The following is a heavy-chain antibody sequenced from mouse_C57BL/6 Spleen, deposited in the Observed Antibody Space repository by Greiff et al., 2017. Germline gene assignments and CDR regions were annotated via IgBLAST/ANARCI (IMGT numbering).Heavy chain of an antibody. J-gene: IGHJ4*01. CDR1: GYTFTDYY. D-gene: IGHD4-1*01. CDR3: ARRNWDFAMDY. Sequence: LVESGAELVRPGASVKLSCKASGYTFTDYYINWVKQRPGQGLEWIARIYPGSGNTYYNEKFKGKATLTAEKSSSTAYMQLSSLTSEDSAVYFCARRNWDFAMDYWGQGTSVTVSS. CDR2: IYPGSGNT. V-gene: IGHV1-76*01.